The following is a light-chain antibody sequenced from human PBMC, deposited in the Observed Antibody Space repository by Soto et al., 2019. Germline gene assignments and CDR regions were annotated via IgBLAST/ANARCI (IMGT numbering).Light chain of an antibody. V-gene: IGKV3-20*01. CDR3: QQYGSSPLT. J-gene: IGKJ4*01. CDR1: QSVSSSY. CDR2: GAS. Sequence: VLTQSPATLSLSPGERATLSCRASQSVSSSYLAWYQQKPGQAPRLLIYGASSRATGIPDRFSGSGSGTDFTLTISRLEPEDFAVYYCQQYGSSPLTFGGGTKVDIK.